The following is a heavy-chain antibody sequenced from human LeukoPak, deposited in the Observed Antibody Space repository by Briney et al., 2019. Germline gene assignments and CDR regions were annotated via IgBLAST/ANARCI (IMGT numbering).Heavy chain of an antibody. J-gene: IGHJ4*02. CDR2: IYHDGST. Sequence: SETLSLTCAVSGGSISSNNWWIWVRQSPEKGLEWIGEIYHDGSTNYNPSLKSRVTIFVDTSKKQFSLKLSSVTAADTAVYYCVLMAGYWGQGALVTVSS. D-gene: IGHD2/OR15-2a*01. CDR1: GGSISSNNW. V-gene: IGHV4-4*02. CDR3: VLMAGY.